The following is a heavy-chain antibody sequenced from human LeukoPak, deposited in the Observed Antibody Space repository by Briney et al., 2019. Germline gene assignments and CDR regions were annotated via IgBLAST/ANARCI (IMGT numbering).Heavy chain of an antibody. D-gene: IGHD6-6*01. Sequence: GASVKVSCKASGYTFTGYYMHWVRQAPGQGLEWMGWINPNSGGTNYAQKLQGRVTMTTDTSTSTAYMELRSLRSDDTAVYYCARGGQYSSSSPDGWGQGTLVTVSS. CDR2: INPNSGGT. CDR1: GYTFTGYY. J-gene: IGHJ4*02. V-gene: IGHV1-2*02. CDR3: ARGGQYSSSSPDG.